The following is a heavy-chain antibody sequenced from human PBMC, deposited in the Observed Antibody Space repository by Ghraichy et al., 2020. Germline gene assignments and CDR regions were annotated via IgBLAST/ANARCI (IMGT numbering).Heavy chain of an antibody. Sequence: SVKVSCKASGGTFSSYGISWLRQAPGQGLEWMGRIIPTLDVTTNAKKYQGRVTITADTSTTTAHMELRSLRSEDTAVYFCAMYSTSSYFFESWGQGTLVTVFS. CDR2: IIPTLDVT. D-gene: IGHD6-6*01. V-gene: IGHV1-69*04. CDR3: AMYSTSSYFFES. J-gene: IGHJ4*02. CDR1: GGTFSSYG.